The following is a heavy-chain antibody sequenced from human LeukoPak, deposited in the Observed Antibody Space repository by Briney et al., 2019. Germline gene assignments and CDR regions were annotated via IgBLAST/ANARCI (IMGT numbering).Heavy chain of an antibody. CDR3: ARGPPLFDP. Sequence: PGGSLRLSCAASGFTFDDYAMHWIRQAPGKGLEWVSYISISSSTIYYADSVKGRFTISRDNAKNSLYLQMNSLRAEDTAIYYCARGPPLFDPWGQGTLVTVSS. V-gene: IGHV3-48*01. CDR1: GFTFDDYA. J-gene: IGHJ5*02. CDR2: ISISSSTI.